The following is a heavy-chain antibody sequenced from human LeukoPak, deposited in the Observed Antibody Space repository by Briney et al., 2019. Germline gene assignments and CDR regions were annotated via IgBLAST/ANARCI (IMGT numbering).Heavy chain of an antibody. CDR1: GFTFIKYS. D-gene: IGHD5-18*01. V-gene: IGHV3-23*01. CDR2: ITGSGAFT. CDR3: AKGGYSYGYPLQY. Sequence: GGSLRLSCAASGFTFIKYSMTWVRQAPGKGLEWVSAITGSGAFTDYADSVQGRFTISRDNSKNTLYLQMNSLRAEDTAVYYCAKGGYSYGYPLQYWGQGTLVTVSS. J-gene: IGHJ4*02.